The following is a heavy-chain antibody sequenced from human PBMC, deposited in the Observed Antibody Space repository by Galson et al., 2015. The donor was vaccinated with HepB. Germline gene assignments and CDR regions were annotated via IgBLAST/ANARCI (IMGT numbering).Heavy chain of an antibody. V-gene: IGHV4-30-4*01. Sequence: TLSLTCAVSGGSISSGDYYWSWIRQPPGKGLEWIGYIYYSGSTYYNPSLKSRVTISVDTSKNQFSLKLSSVTAADTAVYYCARETEGYNWNYEIDYWGQGTLVTVSS. CDR1: GGSISSGDYY. CDR2: IYYSGST. J-gene: IGHJ4*02. D-gene: IGHD1-7*01. CDR3: ARETEGYNWNYEIDY.